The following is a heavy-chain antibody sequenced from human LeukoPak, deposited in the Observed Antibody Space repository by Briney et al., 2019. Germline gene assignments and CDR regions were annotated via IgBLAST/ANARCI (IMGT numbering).Heavy chain of an antibody. V-gene: IGHV3-30*18. CDR2: ISYDGSNK. J-gene: IGHJ4*02. CDR3: AKRDDY. Sequence: GGSLRLSCAASGFTFSSYGMHWVRQAPGKGLEWVAVISYDGSNKYYADSVKGRFTISRDNSKNTLYLQMNSRRAEDTAVYYCAKRDDYWGQETLVTVSS. CDR1: GFTFSSYG.